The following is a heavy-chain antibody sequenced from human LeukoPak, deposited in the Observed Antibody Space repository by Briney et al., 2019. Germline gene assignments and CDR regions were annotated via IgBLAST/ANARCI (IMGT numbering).Heavy chain of an antibody. CDR3: AKDRPNYYGSNGHYYKLNGDC. J-gene: IGHJ4*02. CDR2: ITSSGTAT. Sequence: GGSLRLSCAASGFTFSSYAMSWVRQAPGKGLEWVSSITSSGTATYYADCVKGRFTISRDNSDNTLYLQMNSLRAEDTAVYYCAKDRPNYYGSNGHYYKLNGDCWGQGTLVTVSS. CDR1: GFTFSSYA. V-gene: IGHV3-23*01. D-gene: IGHD3-22*01.